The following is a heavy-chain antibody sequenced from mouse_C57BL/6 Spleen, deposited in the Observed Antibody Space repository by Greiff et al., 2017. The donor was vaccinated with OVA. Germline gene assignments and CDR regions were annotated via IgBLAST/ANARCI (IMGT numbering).Heavy chain of an antibody. CDR1: GFTFSSYA. J-gene: IGHJ3*01. Sequence: EVKLVESGGGLVKPGGSLKLSCAASGFTFSSYAMSWVRQTPEKRLEWVATISDGGSYTYYPDNVKGRFTISRDNAKNNLYLQMSHLKSEDTAMYYCARSYGYDGAWFAYWGQGTLVTVSA. V-gene: IGHV5-4*03. CDR3: ARSYGYDGAWFAY. CDR2: ISDGGSYT. D-gene: IGHD2-2*01.